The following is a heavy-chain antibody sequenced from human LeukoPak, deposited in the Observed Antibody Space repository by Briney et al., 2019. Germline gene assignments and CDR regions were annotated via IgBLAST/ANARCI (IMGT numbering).Heavy chain of an antibody. V-gene: IGHV3-30-3*01. D-gene: IGHD3-9*01. CDR2: ISDDETYK. CDR3: AKDGLDYDILTGYSTPADFDY. Sequence: PGGSLRLSCAASGFTFNSYSMHWVRQAPGKGLEWVTAISDDETYKFYADSVEGRFTISRDNSKNTLYLQMNSLRAEDTAVYYCAKDGLDYDILTGYSTPADFDYWGQGTLVTVSS. CDR1: GFTFNSYS. J-gene: IGHJ4*02.